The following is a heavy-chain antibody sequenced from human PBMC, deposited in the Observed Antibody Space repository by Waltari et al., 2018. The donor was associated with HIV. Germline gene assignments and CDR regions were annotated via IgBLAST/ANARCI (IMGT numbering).Heavy chain of an antibody. CDR3: AIDLGYSYGYVSDY. CDR1: GFTFSSYW. D-gene: IGHD5-18*01. Sequence: EVQLVESGGGLVQPGGSLRLSCAAYGFTFSSYWMSWVRQAPGKGLEGVGKIKQNGSEKYYVDSVKGRVTISRDNAKNSLYLQMNSLRAEDTAVYYWAIDLGYSYGYVSDYWGQGTLVTVSS. V-gene: IGHV3-7*01. J-gene: IGHJ4*02. CDR2: IKQNGSEK.